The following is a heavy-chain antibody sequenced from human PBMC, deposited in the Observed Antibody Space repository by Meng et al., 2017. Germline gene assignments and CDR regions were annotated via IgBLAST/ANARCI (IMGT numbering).Heavy chain of an antibody. CDR1: GFNVRSNY. D-gene: IGHD6-6*01. CDR3: ARESMYNWFDP. Sequence: VQLGAGGGGWAQPGGSLRLSGAASGFNVRSNYMSWVRQAPVKGLVLVSVIYSCGSTYYADSVKGRFTISRDNSKNTLYLQMNSLRAEDTAVYYCARESMYNWFDPWGQGTLVTVSS. V-gene: IGHV3-66*03. CDR2: IYSCGST. J-gene: IGHJ5*02.